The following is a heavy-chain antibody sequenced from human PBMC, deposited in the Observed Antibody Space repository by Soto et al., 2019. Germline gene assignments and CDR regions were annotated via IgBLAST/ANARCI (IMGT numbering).Heavy chain of an antibody. CDR1: GGIFSNYA. J-gene: IGHJ1*01. CDR3: AGATGNDILTHYNAN. Sequence: SVKVSCKASGGIFSNYAITWVRQAPGRGLEWMGGIIPFFGTTNYAQIFQDRVTITADESTNTTYMELRSLRSEDTADYYCAGATGNDILTHYNANSGQGTLVIVSS. CDR2: IIPFFGTT. D-gene: IGHD3-9*01. V-gene: IGHV1-69*13.